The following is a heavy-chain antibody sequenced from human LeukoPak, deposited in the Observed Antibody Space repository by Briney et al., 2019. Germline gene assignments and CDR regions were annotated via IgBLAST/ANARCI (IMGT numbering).Heavy chain of an antibody. V-gene: IGHV1-8*03. D-gene: IGHD3-22*01. CDR2: MNPNSGNT. CDR3: ATYYYDSSGYPALDY. CDR1: GYTFTSYD. J-gene: IGHJ4*02. Sequence: ASVKVSRKASGYTFTSYDINWVRQATGQGLEWMGWMNPNSGNTGYAQKFQGRVTITRNTSISTVYMELSSLRSEDTAVYYCATYYYDSSGYPALDYWAREPWSPSPQ.